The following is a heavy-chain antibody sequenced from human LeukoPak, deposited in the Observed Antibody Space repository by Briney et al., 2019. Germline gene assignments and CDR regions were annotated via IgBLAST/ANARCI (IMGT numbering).Heavy chain of an antibody. CDR2: ISAYNGNT. Sequence: ASVKVSCKASGYTFTSYGISWVRQAPGQGLEWMGRISAYNGNTNYAQKLQGRVTITADESTSTAYMELSSLRSEDTAVYYCARDGPRIAARCLSCLDAFDIWGQGTMVTVSS. V-gene: IGHV1-18*01. J-gene: IGHJ3*02. CDR3: ARDGPRIAARCLSCLDAFDI. CDR1: GYTFTSYG. D-gene: IGHD6-6*01.